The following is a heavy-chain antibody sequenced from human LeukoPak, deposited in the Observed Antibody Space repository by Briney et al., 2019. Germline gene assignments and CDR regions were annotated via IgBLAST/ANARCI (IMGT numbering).Heavy chain of an antibody. V-gene: IGHV3-23*01. Sequence: GGSLRLSCAASGFTFSSYTMNWFRQAPGEGLEWVSGIGASGSHTYFADSVKGRFSISRDNSKNTVYLQMNSLRAGDTALYFCARDLSSLGLDDWGQGTLVTVSS. CDR3: ARDLSSLGLDD. J-gene: IGHJ4*02. CDR1: GFTFSSYT. CDR2: IGASGSHT. D-gene: IGHD7-27*01.